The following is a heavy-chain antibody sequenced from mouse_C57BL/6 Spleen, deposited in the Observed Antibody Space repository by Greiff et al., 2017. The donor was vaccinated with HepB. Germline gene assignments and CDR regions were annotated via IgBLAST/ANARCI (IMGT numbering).Heavy chain of an antibody. D-gene: IGHD2-2*01. J-gene: IGHJ2*01. CDR3: ARDVLYGYYFDY. CDR2: INPNNGGT. Sequence: EVQLQQSGPELVKPGASVKISCKASGYTFTDYYMNWVKQSHGKSLEWIGDINPNNGGTSYNQKFKGKATLTVDKSSSTAYMELRSLTSEDSAVYYCARDVLYGYYFDYWGQGTTLTVSS. V-gene: IGHV1-26*01. CDR1: GYTFTDYY.